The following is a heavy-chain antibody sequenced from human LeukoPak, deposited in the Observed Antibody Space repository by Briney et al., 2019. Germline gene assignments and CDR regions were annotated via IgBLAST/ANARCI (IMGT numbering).Heavy chain of an antibody. V-gene: IGHV3-23*01. J-gene: IGHJ4*02. CDR1: GFTFSSYA. Sequence: GGSLRLSCAASGFTFSSYAMSWVRQAPGKGLEWVSAISGSGGSTYYADSVKGRFTISRDNAKNSLYLQMNSLRAEDTAVYYCAREFWSGYTDEQFDYWGQGTLVTVSS. D-gene: IGHD3-3*01. CDR3: AREFWSGYTDEQFDY. CDR2: ISGSGGST.